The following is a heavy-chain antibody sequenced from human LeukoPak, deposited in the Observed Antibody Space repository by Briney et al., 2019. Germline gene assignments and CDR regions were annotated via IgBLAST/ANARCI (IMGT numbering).Heavy chain of an antibody. D-gene: IGHD6-13*01. CDR2: ISSSSSYI. J-gene: IGHJ4*02. Sequence: PGGSLRLSCAASGFTFSSYSMNWVRQAPGKGLEWVSSISSSSSYIYYADSVKGRFTISRDNAKNSLYLQMNSLRAEDTVVYYCARGSSSWFRFDYWGQGTLVTVSS. CDR1: GFTFSSYS. V-gene: IGHV3-21*01. CDR3: ARGSSSWFRFDY.